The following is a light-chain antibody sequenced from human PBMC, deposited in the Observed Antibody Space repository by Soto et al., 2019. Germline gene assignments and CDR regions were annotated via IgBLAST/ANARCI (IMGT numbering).Light chain of an antibody. CDR3: SSYTSANTLV. Sequence: QSVLTQAASVSGSPAQSITISCTGTSRDVGAYNYDSWYKQHPGKAPKLMIYEVSYRPSGVSNRFSGSKSGSTASLTISGLQAEDEADYFCSSYTSANTLVFGRGTKVTVL. CDR2: EVS. CDR1: SRDVGAYNY. J-gene: IGLJ3*02. V-gene: IGLV2-14*01.